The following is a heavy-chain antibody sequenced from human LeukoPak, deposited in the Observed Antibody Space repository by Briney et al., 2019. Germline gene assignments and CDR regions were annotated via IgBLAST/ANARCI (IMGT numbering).Heavy chain of an antibody. V-gene: IGHV4-4*07. D-gene: IGHD3-22*01. CDR3: ARHLSRYDSSGYYAY. CDR2: IYTSGNT. CDR1: GGSISSYY. J-gene: IGHJ4*02. Sequence: SETLSLTCTVSGGSISSYYWSWIRQPAGKGLEWIGRIYTSGNTNYNPSLKSRVTISVDTSKNQFSLKLSSVTAADTAVYYCARHLSRYDSSGYYAYWGQGTLVTVSS.